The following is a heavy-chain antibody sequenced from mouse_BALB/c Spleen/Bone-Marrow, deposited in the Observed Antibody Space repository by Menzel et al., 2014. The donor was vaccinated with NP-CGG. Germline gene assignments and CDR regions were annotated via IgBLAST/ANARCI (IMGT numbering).Heavy chain of an antibody. J-gene: IGHJ3*01. V-gene: IGHV5-17*02. D-gene: IGHD2-10*01. CDR1: GFTFSSFG. CDR2: ISSGSSTI. Sequence: EVNVVESGGGLVQPGGSRKLSCAASGFTFSSFGMHWVRQAPEKGLEWVAYISSGSSTIYYADTVKGRFTISRDNPKNTLFLQMTSLRSEDTAMYYCEKTYYGPTAWFAYWGQGTLVTVSA. CDR3: EKTYYGPTAWFAY.